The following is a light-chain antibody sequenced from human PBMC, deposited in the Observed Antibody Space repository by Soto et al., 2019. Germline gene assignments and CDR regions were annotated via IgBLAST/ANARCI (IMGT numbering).Light chain of an antibody. CDR2: EVS. J-gene: IGLJ1*01. CDR1: SSDVGGYNY. CDR3: SSYAGSNYYV. V-gene: IGLV2-8*01. Sequence: QSALTQPPCASGSPGQSVTISCTGTSSDVGGYNYVSWYQQHPGKAPKLMIYEVSKRPSGVPDRFSGSKSGNTASLTVSGLQAEDEADYYCSSYAGSNYYVFGTGTKANVL.